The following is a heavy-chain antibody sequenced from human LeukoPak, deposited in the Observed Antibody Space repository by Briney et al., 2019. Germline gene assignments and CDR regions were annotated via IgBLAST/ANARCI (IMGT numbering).Heavy chain of an antibody. V-gene: IGHV3-21*04. CDR2: ISSSSSYI. Sequence: GGSLRLSCAASGFTFSSYSMNWVRQAPGKGLEWVSSISSSSSYIYYADSVKGRFTISRDNAKNSLYLQMNSLRPEDTALYYCAKSSGWYPYYYMDLWGKGTAVTISS. CDR3: AKSSGWYPYYYMDL. CDR1: GFTFSSYS. J-gene: IGHJ6*03. D-gene: IGHD6-19*01.